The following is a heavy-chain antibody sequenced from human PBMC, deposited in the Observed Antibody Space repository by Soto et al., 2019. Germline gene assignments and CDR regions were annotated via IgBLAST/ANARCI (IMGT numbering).Heavy chain of an antibody. CDR3: ARDVVVVPAAMQNYYYYGMDV. CDR1: GYTFTSYY. J-gene: IGHJ6*02. CDR2: INPSGGST. Sequence: ASVKVSCKASGYTFTSYYMHWVRQAPGQGLERMGIINPSGGSTSYAQKFQGRVTMTRDTSTSTVYMELSSLRSEDTAVYYCARDVVVVPAAMQNYYYYGMDVWGQGTTVTVSS. V-gene: IGHV1-46*01. D-gene: IGHD2-2*01.